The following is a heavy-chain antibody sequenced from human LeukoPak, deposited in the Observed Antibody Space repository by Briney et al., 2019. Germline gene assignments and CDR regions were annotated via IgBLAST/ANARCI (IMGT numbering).Heavy chain of an antibody. V-gene: IGHV3-7*01. D-gene: IGHD2-15*01. J-gene: IGHJ4*02. CDR1: GFSFSSHW. CDR3: ARFSGRN. CDR2: IKQDGSAK. Sequence: GSLRLSCAVSGFSFSSHWMSWVRQAPGKGLGWVANIKQDGSAKYYVDSVKGRFTISRDNAKNSLYLQMGSLRAEDTAVYYCARFSGRNWGQGTLVTVSS.